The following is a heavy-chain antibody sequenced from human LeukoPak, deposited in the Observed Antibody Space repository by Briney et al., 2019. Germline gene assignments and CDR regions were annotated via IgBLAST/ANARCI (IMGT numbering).Heavy chain of an antibody. CDR3: AKARAGTFDY. J-gene: IGHJ4*02. Sequence: PGGSLRLSCAASGFTFSSYGMHWVRQAPGKGLEWVSAISGSGGSTYYADSVKGRFTISRDNSKNTLYLQMNSLRAEDTAVYYCAKARAGTFDYWGQGTLVTVSS. CDR2: ISGSGGST. V-gene: IGHV3-23*01. D-gene: IGHD6-19*01. CDR1: GFTFSSYG.